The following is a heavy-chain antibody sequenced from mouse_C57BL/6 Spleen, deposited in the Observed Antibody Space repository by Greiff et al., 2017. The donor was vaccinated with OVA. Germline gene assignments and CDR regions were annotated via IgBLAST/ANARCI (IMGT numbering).Heavy chain of an antibody. CDR3: APLYSLTTDYYAMDD. V-gene: IGHV1-82*01. D-gene: IGHD2-1*01. CDR1: GYAFSSSW. CDR2: IYPGDGDT. Sequence: QVHVKQSGPELVKPGASVKISCKASGYAFSSSWMNWVKQRPGKGLEWIGRIYPGDGDTNYNGKFKGKATLTADKSSSTAYMQLSSLTSEDSAVYFCAPLYSLTTDYYAMDDWGQGTSVTVSS. J-gene: IGHJ4*01.